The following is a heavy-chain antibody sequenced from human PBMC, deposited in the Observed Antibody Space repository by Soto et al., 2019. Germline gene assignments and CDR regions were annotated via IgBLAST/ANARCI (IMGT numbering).Heavy chain of an antibody. CDR3: AREGYDSSGYPLGY. CDR1: GYTFTGNT. Sequence: QVQLVQSGAEVKKPGASVKVSCKASGYTFTGNTMHWVRLAPGQRLEWMGWINTGNGNTKYSQKFQGRVTITRDTSATTTYMELSSLRSEDTAVYYCAREGYDSSGYPLGYWGQGTLVTGSS. V-gene: IGHV1-3*04. CDR2: INTGNGNT. D-gene: IGHD3-22*01. J-gene: IGHJ4*02.